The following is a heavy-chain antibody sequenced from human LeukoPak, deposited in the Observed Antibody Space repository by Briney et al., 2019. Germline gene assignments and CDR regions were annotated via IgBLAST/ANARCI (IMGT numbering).Heavy chain of an antibody. D-gene: IGHD3-3*01. J-gene: IGHJ4*02. V-gene: IGHV4-39*07. CDR3: ARVGRPYYDFWSGTSYYFDY. CDR1: GDSISSSSSY. CDR2: IYYSGST. Sequence: SETLSLTCNVSGDSISSSSSYWGWIRQPPGKGLEWIANIYYSGSTYFNPSLKSRVTMSVDTSRNQFSLKLSSVTAADTAVYYCARVGRPYYDFWSGTSYYFDYWGQGTLVTVSS.